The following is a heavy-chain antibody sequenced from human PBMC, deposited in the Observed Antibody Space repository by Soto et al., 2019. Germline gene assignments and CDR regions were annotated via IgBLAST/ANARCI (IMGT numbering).Heavy chain of an antibody. CDR2: INPNSGGT. Sequence: QVQLVQSGAEVKKPGASVKVSCKASGYTFTGYYMHWVRQAPGQGLEWMGWINPNSGGTNYAQKCQDWIRMAQDASSSQAYMELSRLRPDDTAVYDCARGGCTTGTTCVRYYYGMDVWGQGTMVTVAS. CDR3: ARGGCTTGTTCVRYYYGMDV. J-gene: IGHJ6*02. V-gene: IGHV1-2*04. D-gene: IGHD1-1*01. CDR1: GYTFTGYY.